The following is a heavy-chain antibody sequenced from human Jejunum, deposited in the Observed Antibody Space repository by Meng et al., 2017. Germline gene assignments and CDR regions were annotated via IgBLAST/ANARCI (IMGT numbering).Heavy chain of an antibody. V-gene: IGHV4-61*01. CDR3: TGGPDSAKSGY. CDR1: GVSSISGFYY. J-gene: IGHJ4*02. Sequence: HLHHAGPGRVRPSETLSLTCTVSGVSSISGFYYWNWVRQPPGKGLEFIGSFHHSGSAHYNASLEGRVTMSLDTSKNQFSLRLTSVTAADSALYYCTGGPDSAKSGYWGQGTLVTVSS. D-gene: IGHD1-14*01. CDR2: FHHSGSA.